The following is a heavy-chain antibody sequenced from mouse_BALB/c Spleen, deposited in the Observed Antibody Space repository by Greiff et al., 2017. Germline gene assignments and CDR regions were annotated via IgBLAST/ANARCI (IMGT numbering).Heavy chain of an antibody. CDR2: ISSGGSYT. Sequence: EVQGVESGGDLVKPGGSLKLSCAASGFTFSSYGMSWVRQTPDKRLEWVATISSGGSYTYYPDSVKGRFTISRDNAKNTLYLQMSSLKSEDTAMYYCARQTDGYYDAMDYWGQGTSVTVAS. D-gene: IGHD2-3*01. CDR3: ARQTDGYYDAMDY. CDR1: GFTFSSYG. V-gene: IGHV5-6*01. J-gene: IGHJ4*01.